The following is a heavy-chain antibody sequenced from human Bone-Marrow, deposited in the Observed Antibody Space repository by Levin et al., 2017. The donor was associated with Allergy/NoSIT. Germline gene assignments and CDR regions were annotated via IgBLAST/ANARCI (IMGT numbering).Heavy chain of an antibody. CDR3: ARVARGIAARLGIGGFDP. J-gene: IGHJ5*02. V-gene: IGHV1-69*13. CDR2: IIPIFGTA. CDR1: GGTFSSYA. D-gene: IGHD6-6*01. Sequence: SVKVSCKASGGTFSSYAISWVRQAPGQGLEWMGGIIPIFGTANYAQKFQGRVTITADESTSTAYMELSSLRSEDTAVYYCARVARGIAARLGIGGFDPWGQGTLVTVSS.